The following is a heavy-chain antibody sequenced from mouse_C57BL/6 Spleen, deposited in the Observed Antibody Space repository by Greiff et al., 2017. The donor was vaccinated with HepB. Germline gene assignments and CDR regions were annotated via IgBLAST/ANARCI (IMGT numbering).Heavy chain of an antibody. CDR2: ISAGGSYT. D-gene: IGHD1-1*01. J-gene: IGHJ2*01. Sequence: EVHLVESGGGLVKPGGSLKLSCAASGFTFSSYAMSWVRQTPEKRLEWVATISAGGSYTYYPDNVKGRFTISRDNAKNNLYLQMSHLKSEDTAMYYCARDGYDGSSYFDYWGQGTTLTVSS. CDR3: ARDGYDGSSYFDY. V-gene: IGHV5-4*01. CDR1: GFTFSSYA.